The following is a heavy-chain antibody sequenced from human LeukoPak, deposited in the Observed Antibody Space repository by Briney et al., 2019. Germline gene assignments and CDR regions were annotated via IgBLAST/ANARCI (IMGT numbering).Heavy chain of an antibody. V-gene: IGHV3-7*02. D-gene: IGHD6-13*01. J-gene: IGHJ4*02. Sequence: GGSLRLSCAASGFTFNTFWMSWVRQAPGKGPEWVANIEQDGGEKHYVDSVKGRFTIFRDNAKNSLYLQMNSLRDEDTAVYYCARGRTSSWYFDYWGQGTLVTVSS. CDR2: IEQDGGEK. CDR1: GFTFNTFW. CDR3: ARGRTSSWYFDY.